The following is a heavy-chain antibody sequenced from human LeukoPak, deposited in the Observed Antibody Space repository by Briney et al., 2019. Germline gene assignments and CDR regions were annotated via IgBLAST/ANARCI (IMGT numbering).Heavy chain of an antibody. CDR2: ISSRGDIT. CDR1: GFTFSDYY. J-gene: IGHJ4*02. Sequence: GGSLRLSCAASGFTFSDYYISWIRQAPGKGLEWVSDISSRGDITSYADSVKGRFTISRDNAKKSLHLQMNSLRAEDSAVYYCARETVAGTFDYWGQGTQVTVSS. V-gene: IGHV3-11*01. CDR3: ARETVAGTFDY. D-gene: IGHD6-19*01.